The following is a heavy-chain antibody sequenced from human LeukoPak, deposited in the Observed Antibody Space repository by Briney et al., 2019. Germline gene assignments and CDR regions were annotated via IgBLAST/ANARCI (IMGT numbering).Heavy chain of an antibody. CDR1: GGSISSYY. J-gene: IGHJ4*02. Sequence: SETLSLTCTVSGGSISSYYWSWIRQPPGKGLEWIGYIYYSGSTNYNPSLKSRVTISVDTSKNQFSLKLSSVTAADTAVYYCARREAGSSSRIDYWGQGTLVTVSS. CDR3: ARREAGSSSRIDY. CDR2: IYYSGST. D-gene: IGHD6-13*01. V-gene: IGHV4-59*12.